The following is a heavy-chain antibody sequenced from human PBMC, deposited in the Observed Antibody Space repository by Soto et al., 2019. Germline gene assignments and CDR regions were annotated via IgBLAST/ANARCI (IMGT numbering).Heavy chain of an antibody. V-gene: IGHV4-59*01. CDR2: SYYSGGT. CDR1: GGSISSYY. J-gene: IGHJ4*02. CDR3: ASFYYYDFSGYLDFGPK. Sequence: QLQLQESGPGLVKPSETLSLTCTVSGGSISSYYWSWIRQPPGKGLGWIGYSYYSGGTNYNPSLMSRVTASVISFKNNFFLKPSSVHAADMEVYYCASFYYYDFSGYLDFGPKWGQGTLVTGSS. D-gene: IGHD3-22*01.